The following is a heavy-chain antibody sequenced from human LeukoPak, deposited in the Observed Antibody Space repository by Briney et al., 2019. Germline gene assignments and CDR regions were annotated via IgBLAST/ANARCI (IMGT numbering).Heavy chain of an antibody. CDR2: IIPIFGTA. J-gene: IGHJ5*02. Sequence: SVKVSCKASGYTFTSYYMHWVRQAPGQGLEWMGGIIPIFGTANYAQKFQGRVAITADESTSTAYMELSSLRSEDTAVYYCARDGYGDRNWFDPWGQGTLVTVSS. CDR1: GYTFTSYY. D-gene: IGHD4-17*01. V-gene: IGHV1-69*13. CDR3: ARDGYGDRNWFDP.